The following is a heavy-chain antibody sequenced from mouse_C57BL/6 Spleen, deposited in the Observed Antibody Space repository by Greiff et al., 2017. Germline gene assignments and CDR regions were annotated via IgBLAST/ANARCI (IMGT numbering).Heavy chain of an antibody. V-gene: IGHV1-53*01. CDR1: GYTFTSYW. CDR2: INPSNGGT. J-gene: IGHJ1*03. Sequence: QVQLQQSGTELVKPGASVKLSCKASGYTFTSYWMHWVKQRPGQGLEWIGNINPSNGGTNYNEKFKSKATLTVDKSSSTAYMQLSSLTSEDSAVYYCARDSVTTVVATRYFDVWGTGTTVTVSS. D-gene: IGHD1-1*01. CDR3: ARDSVTTVVATRYFDV.